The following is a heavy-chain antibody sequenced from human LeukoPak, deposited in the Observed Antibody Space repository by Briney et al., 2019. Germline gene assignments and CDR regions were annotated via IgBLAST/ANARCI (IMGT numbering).Heavy chain of an antibody. D-gene: IGHD6-25*01. CDR3: ARDYSDDSSGYYL. CDR2: IYFTGTT. V-gene: IGHV4-31*11. J-gene: IGHJ3*01. Sequence: PSETLSLTCAVSNGSISRGAHYWTWVRQHPGKGLEWIGHIYFTGTTYYNPALKGRVNISIDPSKDHFSLSLTSVTAADTAVYYCARDYSDDSSGYYLWGQGTMVTVSP. CDR1: NGSISRGAHY.